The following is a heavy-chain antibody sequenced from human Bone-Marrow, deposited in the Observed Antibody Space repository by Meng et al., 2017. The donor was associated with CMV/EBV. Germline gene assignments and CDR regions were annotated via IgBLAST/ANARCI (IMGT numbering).Heavy chain of an antibody. Sequence: ASVKVSCKASGYTFTSYGISWVRQAPGQGLEWMGWISAYNGNTNYAQKLQGRVTMTTDTSTSTAYMGLRSLRSDDTAVYYCARDINNYCSSTSCYGGGYYWGQGTLVTVSS. CDR1: GYTFTSYG. J-gene: IGHJ4*02. D-gene: IGHD2-2*01. V-gene: IGHV1-18*01. CDR3: ARDINNYCSSTSCYGGGYY. CDR2: ISAYNGNT.